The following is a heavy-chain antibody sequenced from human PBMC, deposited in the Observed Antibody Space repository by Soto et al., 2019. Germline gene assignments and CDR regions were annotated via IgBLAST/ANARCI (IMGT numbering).Heavy chain of an antibody. CDR3: ARERAINVWAEAYFDF. D-gene: IGHD3-9*01. CDR1: GYTFTSYY. Sequence: ASVKVSCKASGYTFTSYYMHWVRQAPGQGLEWMGVINPSGGSTSYAQKFQGRVTMTRDTSTSTVYMELSSLRSEDTAVYYCARERAINVWAEAYFDFWGQGHVVTVSS. J-gene: IGHJ4*02. CDR2: INPSGGST. V-gene: IGHV1-46*01.